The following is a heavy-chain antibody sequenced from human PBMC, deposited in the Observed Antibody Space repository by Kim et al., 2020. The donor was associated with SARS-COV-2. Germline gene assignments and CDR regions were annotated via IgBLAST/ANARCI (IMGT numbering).Heavy chain of an antibody. D-gene: IGHD2-15*01. Sequence: GGSLRLSCVATGFSFGSYAMSWVRQAPGKGLEWVSFIKGGGGATFYADSVTGRFTISRDNFKNLLYLQMNSLRAEDTAMYYCAKRSLGYYNDVFVIWG. V-gene: IGHV3-23*01. CDR1: GFSFGSYA. CDR3: AKRSLGYYNDVFVI. CDR2: IKGGGGAT. J-gene: IGHJ3*02.